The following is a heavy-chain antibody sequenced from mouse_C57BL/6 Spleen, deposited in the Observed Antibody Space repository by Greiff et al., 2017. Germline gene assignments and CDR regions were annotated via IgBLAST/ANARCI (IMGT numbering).Heavy chain of an antibody. CDR2: INPNNGGT. CDR1: GYTFTDYN. J-gene: IGHJ3*01. D-gene: IGHD2-3*01. Sequence: EVQLQQSGPELVKPGASVKIPCKASGYTFTDYNMDWVKQSHGKSLEWIGDINPNNGGTIYNQKFKGKATLTVDKSSSTAYMELRSLTSEDTAVYYCARRWLLRGAWFAYWGQGTLVTVSA. CDR3: ARRWLLRGAWFAY. V-gene: IGHV1-18*01.